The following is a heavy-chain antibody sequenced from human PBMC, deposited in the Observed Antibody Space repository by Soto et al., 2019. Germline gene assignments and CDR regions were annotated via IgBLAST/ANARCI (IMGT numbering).Heavy chain of an antibody. CDR2: IYFNGVT. J-gene: IGHJ3*02. V-gene: IGHV4-31*03. Sequence: SETLSLTCTVSGGSITNDGYYWTWIRQHPGKGLEWIGYIYFNGVTYYNPSLTSRVTISVDRSKNRFYVNLTSVTAADTAVYYCARPSQTNLDAFDIWGQGTMVTVSS. D-gene: IGHD1-7*01. CDR1: GGSITNDGYY. CDR3: ARPSQTNLDAFDI.